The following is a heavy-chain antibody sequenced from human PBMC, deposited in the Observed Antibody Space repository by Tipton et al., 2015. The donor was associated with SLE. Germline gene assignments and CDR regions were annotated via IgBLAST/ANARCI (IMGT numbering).Heavy chain of an antibody. Sequence: SLRLSCAASGFTFSNYALHWVRQAPGKGLEWVAVISHDGSHKYYADSVKGRFTISRDLSNNTLYLQLNRLRPGDTAIYYCAKGGSHDVYDVWGQGTMVVVSS. CDR2: ISHDGSHK. D-gene: IGHD2-15*01. J-gene: IGHJ3*01. CDR1: GFTFSNYA. V-gene: IGHV3-30*04. CDR3: AKGGSHDVYDV.